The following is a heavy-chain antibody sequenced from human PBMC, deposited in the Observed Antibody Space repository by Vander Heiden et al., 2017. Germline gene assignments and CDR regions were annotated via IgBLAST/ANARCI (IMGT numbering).Heavy chain of an antibody. Sequence: QVQLQESGPGLVKLSQTLSLTCTVSGGSISSGGYYWSWIRQHPGEGLEWIGCLYYSGSTYYNPSLKSRVTISVDTSKNQFSLKLSSVTAADTAVYYCARLSYGIGPYYFDYWGQGTLVTVSS. J-gene: IGHJ4*02. V-gene: IGHV4-31*03. CDR1: GGSISSGGYY. CDR3: ARLSYGIGPYYFDY. D-gene: IGHD3-16*02. CDR2: LYYSGST.